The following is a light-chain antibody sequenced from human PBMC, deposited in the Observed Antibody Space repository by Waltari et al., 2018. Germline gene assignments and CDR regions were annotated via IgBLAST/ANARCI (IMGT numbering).Light chain of an antibody. Sequence: QSVLTQPPSVSGAPGQRVTISCTGSSSNIGAGYDVHWYQQLPGTAPKLLIYGNGERPAGVPDRCSGSKAGTSASLAITGLQAEDEADYYCQSYDSSLSGVVFGGGTKLTVL. CDR3: QSYDSSLSGVV. J-gene: IGLJ2*01. CDR1: SSNIGAGYD. CDR2: GNG. V-gene: IGLV1-40*01.